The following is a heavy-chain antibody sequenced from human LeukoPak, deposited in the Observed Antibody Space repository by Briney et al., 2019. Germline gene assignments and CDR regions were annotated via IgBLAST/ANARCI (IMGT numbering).Heavy chain of an antibody. CDR2: ISDSGGST. J-gene: IGHJ6*04. CDR1: GFPFSSYA. Sequence: PGGSLRLSRSASGFPFSSYAMHWVRQAPGKGLEYVSAISDSGGSTYYADSVKGRFTISRDNSKNTLYLQMSSLRAEDTAVYFCVRGYSFGPYGMDVWGERWTVTVSS. CDR3: VRGYSFGPYGMDV. V-gene: IGHV3-64D*09. D-gene: IGHD2-15*01.